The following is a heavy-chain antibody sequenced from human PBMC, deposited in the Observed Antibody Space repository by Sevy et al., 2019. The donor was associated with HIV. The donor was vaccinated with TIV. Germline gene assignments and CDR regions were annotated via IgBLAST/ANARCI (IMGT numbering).Heavy chain of an antibody. Sequence: GGSLRLSCAASGFTFSSYAMHWVRQAPGKGLEWVAVISYDGSNKYYADSVKGRFTISRDNSKNTLYLQMNSLRAEDTALYYCARAGYRREFDYWGQGTLVTVSS. D-gene: IGHD2-2*02. V-gene: IGHV3-30-3*01. CDR1: GFTFSSYA. CDR2: ISYDGSNK. CDR3: ARAGYRREFDY. J-gene: IGHJ4*02.